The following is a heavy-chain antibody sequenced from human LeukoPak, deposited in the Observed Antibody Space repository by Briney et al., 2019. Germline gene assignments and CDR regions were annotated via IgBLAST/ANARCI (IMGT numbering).Heavy chain of an antibody. D-gene: IGHD4-17*01. CDR1: GGSISSYY. Sequence: SETLSLTCTVSGGSISSYYWSWIRQPPGKGLEWIGYIYYSGSTNYNPSLKSRVTISVDTSKNQFSLKLSSVTAADTAVYYCARPTTFYYYYMDVWGKGTTVTVSS. V-gene: IGHV4-59*01. J-gene: IGHJ6*03. CDR3: ARPTTFYYYYMDV. CDR2: IYYSGST.